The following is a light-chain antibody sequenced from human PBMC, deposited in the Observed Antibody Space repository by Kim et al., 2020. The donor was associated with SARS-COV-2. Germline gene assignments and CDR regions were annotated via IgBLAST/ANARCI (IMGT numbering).Light chain of an antibody. CDR1: SLRSYY. CDR2: GKN. Sequence: SSELTQDPAVSVALGQTVRIPCQGDSLRSYYATWYQQKPGQAPIVVIYGKNNRPSGIPDRFSGSSSGNTASLTITGTQAGDEADYYCNSLHSNDNVVFGDGTQLTV. CDR3: NSLHSNDNVV. J-gene: IGLJ2*01. V-gene: IGLV3-19*01.